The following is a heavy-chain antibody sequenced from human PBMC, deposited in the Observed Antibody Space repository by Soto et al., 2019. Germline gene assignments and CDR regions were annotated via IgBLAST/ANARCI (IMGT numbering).Heavy chain of an antibody. CDR2: INPSGGST. V-gene: IGHV1-46*03. CDR1: GYTFTSYY. J-gene: IGHJ3*02. Sequence: QVQLVQSGAEVKKPGASVKVSCKASGYTFTSYYMHWVQQAPGQGLEWMGIINPSGGSTSYAQKFQGRVTMTRDTSTSTVYMELSSLRSEDTAVYYCARPGLHDAFDIWGQGTMVTVSS. CDR3: ARPGLHDAFDI.